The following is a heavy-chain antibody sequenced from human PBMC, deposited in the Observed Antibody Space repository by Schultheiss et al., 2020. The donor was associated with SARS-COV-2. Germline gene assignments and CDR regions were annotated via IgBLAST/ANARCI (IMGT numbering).Heavy chain of an antibody. Sequence: SETLSLTCTVSGGSVSSGSYYWSWIRQPPGKGLEWIGEINHSGNTNYNPSLKSRVTISVDTSKNQFSLKLSSVTAADTAVYYCARRIAARSRANNFDYWGQGTLVTVSS. CDR1: GGSVSSGSYY. CDR2: INHSGNT. CDR3: ARRIAARSRANNFDY. D-gene: IGHD6-6*01. V-gene: IGHV4-39*07. J-gene: IGHJ4*02.